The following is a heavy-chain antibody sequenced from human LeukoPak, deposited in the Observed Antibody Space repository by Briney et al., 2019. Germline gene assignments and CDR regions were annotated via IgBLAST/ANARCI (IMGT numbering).Heavy chain of an antibody. D-gene: IGHD2-21*02. V-gene: IGHV5-51*01. CDR2: IYPGDSDT. Sequence: GESLKNSCKGSGYSFTSYWIGWVRQMPGKGLEWMGIIYPGDSDTRYSPSFQGQVTISADKSISTAYLQWSSLKASDTAMYYCARRAYCGGDCYDGSVVFDYWGQGTLVTVSS. J-gene: IGHJ4*02. CDR3: ARRAYCGGDCYDGSVVFDY. CDR1: GYSFTSYW.